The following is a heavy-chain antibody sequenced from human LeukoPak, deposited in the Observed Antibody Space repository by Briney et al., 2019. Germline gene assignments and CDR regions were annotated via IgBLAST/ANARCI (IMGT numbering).Heavy chain of an antibody. CDR2: ISSSSSTI. CDR3: AREHRRGAFDI. J-gene: IGHJ3*02. CDR1: GFTFSSYS. V-gene: IGHV3-48*04. D-gene: IGHD3-10*01. Sequence: GGSLRLSCAASGFTFSSYSMNWVRQAPGKGLEWVSYISSSSSTIYYADSVKGRFTISRDNAKNSLYLQMNSLRAEDTAVYYCAREHRRGAFDIWGQGTMVTVSS.